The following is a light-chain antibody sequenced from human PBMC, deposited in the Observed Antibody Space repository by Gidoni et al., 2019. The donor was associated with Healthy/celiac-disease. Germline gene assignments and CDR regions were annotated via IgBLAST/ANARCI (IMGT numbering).Light chain of an antibody. Sequence: SYELPQPPSVSVSPGQTARITCSGDALPKQYAYWYQQKPGQAPVLVIYKDSERPSGSPERFSGSSSVTTVTLTISGVQAEDEADYYCQSADSSGTYIWVFGGGTKLTVL. J-gene: IGLJ3*02. CDR3: QSADSSGTYIWV. CDR1: ALPKQY. CDR2: KDS. V-gene: IGLV3-25*03.